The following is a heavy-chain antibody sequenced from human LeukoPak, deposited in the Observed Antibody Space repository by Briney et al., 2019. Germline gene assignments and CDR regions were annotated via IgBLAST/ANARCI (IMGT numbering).Heavy chain of an antibody. CDR2: IYYSGSS. D-gene: IGHD3-10*01. Sequence: SETLSLTCTVSGGSISSYYWSWIRQPPGKGLEWIGYIYYSGSSNYNPSLKSRVTISVDSSKNQFSLKLSSVTAADTAVYYCARAASSGIYNWFAPWGQGTLVTVSS. J-gene: IGHJ5*02. V-gene: IGHV4-59*01. CDR3: ARAASSGIYNWFAP. CDR1: GGSISSYY.